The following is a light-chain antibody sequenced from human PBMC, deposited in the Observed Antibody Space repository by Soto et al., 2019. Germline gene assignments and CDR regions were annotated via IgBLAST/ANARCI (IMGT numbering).Light chain of an antibody. CDR1: QGISSY. Sequence: IQSAKSASMLSASMGDLVATTCRASQGISSYLAWYQQKPGKAPKLLIYAASTLQSGVPSRFSGSGSGTDFTLTISCLQSEDFATYYCQQYSSYPWPFGQGT. CDR2: AAS. V-gene: IGKV1-8*01. CDR3: QQYSSYPWP. J-gene: IGKJ1*01.